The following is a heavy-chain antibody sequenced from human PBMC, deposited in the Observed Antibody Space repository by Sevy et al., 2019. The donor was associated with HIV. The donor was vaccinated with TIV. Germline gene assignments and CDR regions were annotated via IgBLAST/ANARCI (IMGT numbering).Heavy chain of an antibody. CDR2: IYYNGHI. CDR3: AGENAWGRGYS. CDR1: GGSITSLY. V-gene: IGHV4-59*08. D-gene: IGHD1-26*01. Sequence: SETLSLTCTVSGGSITSLYWNWIRQPPGKGLKWIANIYYNGHINYNPSLKSRVTLSLGTSKNQFSLRLRSVTAADSAMYYCAGENAWGRGYSWGQRTLVTVSS. J-gene: IGHJ4*02.